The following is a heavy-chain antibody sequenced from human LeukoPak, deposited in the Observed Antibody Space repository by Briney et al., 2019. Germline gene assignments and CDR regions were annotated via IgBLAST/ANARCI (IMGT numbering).Heavy chain of an antibody. J-gene: IGHJ4*02. CDR2: IISSSRTI. D-gene: IGHD2-21*01. CDR1: GFTFNSYS. Sequence: QQGGALRLSCAASGFTFNSYSMSWVRQAPGKGLGGDSYIISSSRTIYSAHSEKGRFTISRDNAKHSLYLQMNSLRPEDTAVYFCANDMEHRDTYCGTALCYSLSYCGEGTLVTVS. V-gene: IGHV3-48*01. CDR3: ANDMEHRDTYCGTALCYSLSY.